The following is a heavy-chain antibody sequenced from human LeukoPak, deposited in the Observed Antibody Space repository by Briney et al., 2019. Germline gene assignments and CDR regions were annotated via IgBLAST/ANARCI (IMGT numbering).Heavy chain of an antibody. CDR2: INWNSGFR. D-gene: IGHD5-12*01. CDR3: VKDRGSMATTLTMGVGVDV. J-gene: IGHJ6*02. V-gene: IGHV3-9*01. CDR1: GFKFDDYA. Sequence: GGSLRLSCAASGFKFDDYAMHWVRQIPGKGLEWVASINWNSGFRDYGDSVKGRVTISRDNAKNSLHLQMNSLRPEDTALYYCVKDRGSMATTLTMGVGVDVWGHGTTVTVSS.